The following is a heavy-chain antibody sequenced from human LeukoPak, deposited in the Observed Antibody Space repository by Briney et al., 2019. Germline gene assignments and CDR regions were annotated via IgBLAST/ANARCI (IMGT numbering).Heavy chain of an antibody. Sequence: PGGSLRLSCATSGFTFSSTWMHWVRQAPGKGLMWVSRMYGDGGSTTYADSVKGRFTISRDNAKNTLYLQMNSLRAEDTAVYYCASSDRLDYWGQGTLVTVYS. CDR2: MYGDGGST. CDR3: ASSDRLDY. D-gene: IGHD1-14*01. J-gene: IGHJ4*02. CDR1: GFTFSSTW. V-gene: IGHV3-74*01.